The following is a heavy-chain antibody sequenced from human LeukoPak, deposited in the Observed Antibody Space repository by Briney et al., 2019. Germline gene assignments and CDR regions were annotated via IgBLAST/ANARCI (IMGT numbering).Heavy chain of an antibody. CDR2: ISSISTYT. J-gene: IGHJ5*02. Sequence: GGSLRLSCAASGFIFSNYGMIWVRQAPGKGPEWVSSISSISTYTHYADSVKGRFIISRDNAENSLFLQMNSLRAEDTAVYYCASAPYSSSTGDWFDPWGQGTLVTVSS. D-gene: IGHD6-6*01. V-gene: IGHV3-21*01. CDR1: GFIFSNYG. CDR3: ASAPYSSSTGDWFDP.